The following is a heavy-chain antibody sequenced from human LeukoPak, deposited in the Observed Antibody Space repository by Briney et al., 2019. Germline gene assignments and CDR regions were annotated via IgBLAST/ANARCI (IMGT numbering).Heavy chain of an antibody. D-gene: IGHD3-9*01. CDR1: GGSFSGSY. Sequence: SETLSLTCAVYGGSFSGSYWSWIRQPPGKGLEWIGEINHSGSTNYNPSLKSRVTISVDTSKNQFSMKLSSVTAADTAVYYCARQNYDILTGYYGYFDYWGQGTLVTVSS. V-gene: IGHV4-34*01. CDR2: INHSGST. J-gene: IGHJ4*02. CDR3: ARQNYDILTGYYGYFDY.